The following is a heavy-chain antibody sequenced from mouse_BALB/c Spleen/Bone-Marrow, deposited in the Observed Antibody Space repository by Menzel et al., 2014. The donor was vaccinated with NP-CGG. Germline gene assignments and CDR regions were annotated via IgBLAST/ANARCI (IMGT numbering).Heavy chain of an antibody. D-gene: IGHD1-1*01. CDR3: ARLNCFGNLFV. CDR1: GFDFSRYW. V-gene: IGHV4-1*02. CDR2: INPDSSTI. J-gene: IGHJ1*01. Sequence: EVQLQESGGGLVQPGGSLKLSCAASGFDFSRYWMSWVRQAPGKGLEWIGEINPDSSTINYTPSLKDKFITSRDNAKNTLYLQMSKVRSEDADLYYCARLNCFGNLFVWGAGTTVTVSS.